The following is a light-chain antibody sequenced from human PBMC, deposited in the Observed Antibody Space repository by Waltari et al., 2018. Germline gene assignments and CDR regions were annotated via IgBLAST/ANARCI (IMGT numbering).Light chain of an antibody. CDR2: GAS. V-gene: IGKV3-20*01. CDR1: QSVSSSY. Sequence: ERATLSCRASQSVSSSYLAWYQQKPGQAPRLLIYGASSRATGIPDRFSGSGSGTDFTLTISRLEPEDFAVYYCQQYGSSPWTFGQGTKVKIK. J-gene: IGKJ1*01. CDR3: QQYGSSPWT.